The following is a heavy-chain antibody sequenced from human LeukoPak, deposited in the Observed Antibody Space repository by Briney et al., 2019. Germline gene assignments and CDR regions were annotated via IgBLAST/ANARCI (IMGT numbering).Heavy chain of an antibody. J-gene: IGHJ4*02. D-gene: IGHD4/OR15-4a*01. Sequence: PGGSLRLSCAASGFTFSRNAMNWVRQAPGKGLEWVAAISGNGLGTYYADSVKGRFNISRDNSRNTLYLQMNSLRAEDTAVYYCAKDRILRVTMVDYWGQGTLVTVSS. CDR2: ISGNGLGT. V-gene: IGHV3-23*01. CDR1: GFTFSRNA. CDR3: AKDRILRVTMVDY.